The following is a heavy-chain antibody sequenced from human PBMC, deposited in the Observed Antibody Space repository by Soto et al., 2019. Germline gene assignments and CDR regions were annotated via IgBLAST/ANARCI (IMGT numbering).Heavy chain of an antibody. V-gene: IGHV1-69*06. Sequence: VQLVQSGAEVKKPGSSVKVSCKASGGTFSSYAISWVRQAPGQGLEWLGGIIPIFGTANYAQKFQGRVTITADKSTSTAYMELSRLRSEDTAVYYCARTAHDLNSSSWYETIWFDPWGQGTLVTVSS. CDR2: IIPIFGTA. CDR3: ARTAHDLNSSSWYETIWFDP. CDR1: GGTFSSYA. J-gene: IGHJ5*02. D-gene: IGHD6-13*01.